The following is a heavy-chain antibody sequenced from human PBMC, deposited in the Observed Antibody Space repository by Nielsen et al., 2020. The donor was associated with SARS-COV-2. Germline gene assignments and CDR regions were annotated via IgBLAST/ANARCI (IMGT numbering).Heavy chain of an antibody. V-gene: IGHV3-33*01. CDR1: GFTFSSYG. J-gene: IGHJ6*02. D-gene: IGHD6-19*01. CDR3: ARPYSSGWYWYYYGMDV. Sequence: GGSLRLSCAASGFTFSSYGMHWVRQAPGKGLEWVAVIWYDGSNKYYADSVKGRFTISRDNSQNTLFLQMNNLRADDTAVYYCARPYSSGWYWYYYGMDVWGQGTTVTVS. CDR2: IWYDGSNK.